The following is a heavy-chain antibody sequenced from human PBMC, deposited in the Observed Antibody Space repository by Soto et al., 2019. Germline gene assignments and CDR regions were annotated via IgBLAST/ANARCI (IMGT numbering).Heavy chain of an antibody. Sequence: GGSLRLSCAASGFTVSSNYMSWVRQAPGKGLEWVSVIYSGGSTYYADSVKGRFTISRHNSKNTLYLQMNSLRAEDTAVYYCAREVVVYDGDYGGIAFDIWGQGTMVTVSS. CDR3: AREVVVYDGDYGGIAFDI. CDR1: GFTVSSNY. D-gene: IGHD4-17*01. CDR2: IYSGGST. V-gene: IGHV3-53*04. J-gene: IGHJ3*02.